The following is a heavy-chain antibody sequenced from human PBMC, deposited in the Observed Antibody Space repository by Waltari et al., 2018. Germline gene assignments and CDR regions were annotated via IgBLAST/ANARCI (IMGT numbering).Heavy chain of an antibody. CDR2: IYTSGST. J-gene: IGHJ4*02. D-gene: IGHD6-19*01. Sequence: QVQLQQWGAGLLKPSETLSLTCTVSGGSISSYYWSWIRQPAGKGLEWIGRIYTSGSTNYNPALKSRVTMSVDTSKNQFSLKLSSVTAADTAVYYCARGQWLVQEYYFDYWGQGTLVTVSS. V-gene: IGHV4-59*10. CDR3: ARGQWLVQEYYFDY. CDR1: GGSISSYY.